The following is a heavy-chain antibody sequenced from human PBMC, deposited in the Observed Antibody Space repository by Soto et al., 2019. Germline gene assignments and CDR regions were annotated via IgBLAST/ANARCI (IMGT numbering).Heavy chain of an antibody. V-gene: IGHV4-39*01. Sequence: SETLSLTCTVSGGSISSSSYYWGWIRQPPGKGLEWIGSIYYSGSTYYNPSLKSRVTISVDTSKNQFSLKLSSVTATDTAVYYCARRESLLWFGEVLYYIDYWGQGTLVTVSS. CDR2: IYYSGST. D-gene: IGHD3-10*01. CDR1: GGSISSSSYY. J-gene: IGHJ4*02. CDR3: ARRESLLWFGEVLYYIDY.